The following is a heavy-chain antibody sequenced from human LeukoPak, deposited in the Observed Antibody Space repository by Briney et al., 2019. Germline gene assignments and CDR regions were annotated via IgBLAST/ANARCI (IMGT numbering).Heavy chain of an antibody. CDR2: INPNSGGT. CDR1: GYTFTGYY. V-gene: IGHV1-2*02. CDR3: ARDRSRYCSSTSCYDAFDI. D-gene: IGHD2-2*01. J-gene: IGHJ3*02. Sequence: ASVKVSCKASGYTFTGYYMHWVRQAPGQGLEWMGWINPNSGGTNYAQKLQGRVTMTRDTSISTAYMELSRLRSDDTAVYYCARDRSRYCSSTSCYDAFDIWGQGTMVTVSS.